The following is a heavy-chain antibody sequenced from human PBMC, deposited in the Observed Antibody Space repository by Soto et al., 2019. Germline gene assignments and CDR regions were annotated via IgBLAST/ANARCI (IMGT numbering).Heavy chain of an antibody. V-gene: IGHV4-30-4*01. D-gene: IGHD5-18*01. CDR2: IYYSGNT. CDR1: GGSISSDDYY. J-gene: IGHJ4*02. Sequence: QVQLQESGPGLVKPSQTLSLTCTVSGGSISSDDYYWSWIRQPPGKGLEWIGYIYYSGNTYYNPSLQSRVTISVDTSTNQFSLKLSSVTAADTAVYYCAREVDGHTAFGFWGQGTLVTVSS. CDR3: AREVDGHTAFGF.